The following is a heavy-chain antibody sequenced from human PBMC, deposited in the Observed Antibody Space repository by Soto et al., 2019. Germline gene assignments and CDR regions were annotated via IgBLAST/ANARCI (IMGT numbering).Heavy chain of an antibody. D-gene: IGHD2-2*01. CDR1: GYSFTSYW. V-gene: IGHV5-10-1*01. Sequence: PGESLKISCKGSGYSFTSYWISWVRQMPGKGLEWMGRIDPSDPYTNYSPSYQGHVTISADKLISTAYLLWSSLKASDPAMHYWARRYCSCTSSYSNWFDPWGQGAPVTISS. J-gene: IGHJ5*02. CDR2: IDPSDPYT. CDR3: ARRYCSCTSSYSNWFDP.